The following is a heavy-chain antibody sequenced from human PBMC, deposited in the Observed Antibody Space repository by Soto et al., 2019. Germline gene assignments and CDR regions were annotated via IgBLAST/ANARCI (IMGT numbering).Heavy chain of an antibody. Sequence: ASVKVSCKASGYTFTSYGISWVRQAPGQGLEWMGWISAYNGNTNYAQKLQGRVTMTTDTSTSTAYMELSSLRSEDTAVYYCARAVTTRDYYYYYGMDVWGQGTTVTVSS. CDR3: ARAVTTRDYYYYYGMDV. CDR1: GYTFTSYG. V-gene: IGHV1-18*01. D-gene: IGHD4-4*01. J-gene: IGHJ6*02. CDR2: ISAYNGNT.